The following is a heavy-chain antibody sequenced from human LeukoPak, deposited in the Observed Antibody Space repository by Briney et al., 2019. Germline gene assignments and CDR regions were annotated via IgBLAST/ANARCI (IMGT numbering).Heavy chain of an antibody. CDR3: ASVYCSGGSCYTHFDY. CDR1: GGSISSGGSY. V-gene: IGHV4-31*03. J-gene: IGHJ4*02. D-gene: IGHD2-15*01. CDR2: IYYSGST. Sequence: SQTLSLTCTVSGGSISSGGSYWSWIRQHPGKGLEWIGYIYYSGSTYYNPSLKSRVTISVDTSKNQFSLKLSSVTAADTAVYYCASVYCSGGSCYTHFDYWGQGTLVTVSS.